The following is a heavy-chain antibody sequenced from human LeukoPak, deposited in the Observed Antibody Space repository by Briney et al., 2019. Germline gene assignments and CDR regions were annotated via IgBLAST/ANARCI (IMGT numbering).Heavy chain of an antibody. CDR3: ARLVEFDDYVWGSYRYYFDY. V-gene: IGHV4-39*01. D-gene: IGHD3-16*02. J-gene: IGHJ4*02. CDR2: IYYSGST. Sequence: SETLSLTCTVSGGSISSSSYYWGWIRQPPGKGLEWIGSIYYSGSTYYNPSLKSRVTISVDTSKNQFSLKLSSVTAADTAVYYCARLVEFDDYVWGSYRYYFDYWGQGTLVTVSS. CDR1: GGSISSSSYY.